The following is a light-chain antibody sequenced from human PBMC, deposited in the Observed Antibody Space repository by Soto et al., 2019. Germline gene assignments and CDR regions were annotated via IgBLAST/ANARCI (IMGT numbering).Light chain of an antibody. CDR2: DDR. Sequence: SSALTQPPSVSVAPGQTARITCGGNDVGSKTVHWYQQKPGQAPVMVVYDDRARLSGIPDRFSGSNSGNTATLTTSRVEAEDEADFYSQVWDSTCDLLYDVGTGTKV. CDR3: QVWDSTCDLLYD. V-gene: IGLV3-21*02. J-gene: IGLJ1*01. CDR1: DVGSKT.